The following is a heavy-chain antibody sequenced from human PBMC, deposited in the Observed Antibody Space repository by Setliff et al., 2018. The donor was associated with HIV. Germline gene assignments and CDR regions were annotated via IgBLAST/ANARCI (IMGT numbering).Heavy chain of an antibody. Sequence: PGGSLRLSCAASGFTFSSYAMSWVRQAPGKGLEWVSAISGSGGSTYYADSVRGRFTISRDNAKKSLYLQMNSLTAEDTAEYYWARPGPRWSFDYWGQGILVPVSA. D-gene: IGHD3-3*01. V-gene: IGHV3-23*01. CDR3: ARPGPRWSFDY. CDR2: ISGSGGST. J-gene: IGHJ4*02. CDR1: GFTFSSYA.